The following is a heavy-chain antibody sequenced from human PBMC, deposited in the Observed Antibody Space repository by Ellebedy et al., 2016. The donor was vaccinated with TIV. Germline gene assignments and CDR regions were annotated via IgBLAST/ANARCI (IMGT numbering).Heavy chain of an antibody. CDR1: GFTFSYYW. V-gene: IGHV3-7*03. D-gene: IGHD2-8*02. CDR2: LKQDGSDK. Sequence: PGGSLRLSCAASGFTFSYYWMTWVRQAPGKGLEWVASLKQDGSDKYYVDSVKGRFTISRDNAKTSLYLQMNSLRVEDTAVYYCARVALLLGYFDNWGQGTLVTVSS. CDR3: ARVALLLGYFDN. J-gene: IGHJ4*02.